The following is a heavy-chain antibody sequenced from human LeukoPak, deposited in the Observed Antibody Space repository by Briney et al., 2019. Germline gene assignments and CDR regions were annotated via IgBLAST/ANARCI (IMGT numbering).Heavy chain of an antibody. Sequence: PSETLSLTCTVSGGSISTYYWSWIRQPPGKGLEWIGYIYYSGSTNYNPSLKSRVTISVDTPKNQFSLTLSSVTAADTAVYYCSRDLPLGAFDIWGQGTMATVSS. CDR2: IYYSGST. CDR3: SRDLPLGAFDI. D-gene: IGHD7-27*01. J-gene: IGHJ3*02. V-gene: IGHV4-59*01. CDR1: GGSISTYY.